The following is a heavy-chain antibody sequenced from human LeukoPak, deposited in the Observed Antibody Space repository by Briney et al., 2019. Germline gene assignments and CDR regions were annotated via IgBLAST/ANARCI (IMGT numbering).Heavy chain of an antibody. D-gene: IGHD6-13*01. J-gene: IGHJ4*02. Sequence: SVKVSCKASGYTFTSYDINWVRQATGQGLEWMGRIIPILGIANYAQKFQGRVTITADKSTSTAYMELSSLRSEDTAVYYCASRGIAAAGTEDYWGQGTLVAVSS. CDR3: ASRGIAAAGTEDY. CDR2: IIPILGIA. V-gene: IGHV1-69*04. CDR1: GYTFTSYD.